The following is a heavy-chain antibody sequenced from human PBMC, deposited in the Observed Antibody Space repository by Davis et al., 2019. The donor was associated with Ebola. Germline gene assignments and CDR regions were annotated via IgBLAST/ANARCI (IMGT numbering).Heavy chain of an antibody. J-gene: IGHJ5*02. V-gene: IGHV1-69*13. CDR3: ARVRTGYYYDSSDSPSWFDP. D-gene: IGHD3-22*01. CDR1: GGTFSSYA. Sequence: SVKVSCKASGGTFSSYAISWVRQAPGQGLEWMGGIIPIFRSPNYAQKFQGRLTITADESTKTVYMELSSLRSEDTAVYFCARVRTGYYYDSSDSPSWFDPWGQGTLVTVSS. CDR2: IIPIFRSP.